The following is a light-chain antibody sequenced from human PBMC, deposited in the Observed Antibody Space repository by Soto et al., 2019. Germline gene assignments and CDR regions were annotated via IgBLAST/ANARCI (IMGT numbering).Light chain of an antibody. V-gene: IGKV1-39*01. CDR2: AAS. Sequence: DIQMTQSPSSLSTSVGDRVTITCRASQGMSTFLNWYQQKPGKAPRLLIYAASRLQSGVPARFSGIGVETDFTLTITSLQPEDFGIYYCQQSYALVRTFGGGTKVE. CDR1: QGMSTF. CDR3: QQSYALVRT. J-gene: IGKJ4*01.